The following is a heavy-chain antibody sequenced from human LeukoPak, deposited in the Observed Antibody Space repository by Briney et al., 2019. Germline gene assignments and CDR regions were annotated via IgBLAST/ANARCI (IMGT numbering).Heavy chain of an antibody. Sequence: ASVKVSCKASGYTFTNSGLSWVRQAPGQGLEWIGWISPYRRDTNYAQNLQGRVTVTSDTSTSTVYMELRSLRSDDTAVYYCARPTETSAGYYFDYWGQGTLVTVSS. CDR3: ARPTETSAGYYFDY. J-gene: IGHJ4*02. D-gene: IGHD6-13*01. CDR2: ISPYRRDT. CDR1: GYTFTNSG. V-gene: IGHV1-18*01.